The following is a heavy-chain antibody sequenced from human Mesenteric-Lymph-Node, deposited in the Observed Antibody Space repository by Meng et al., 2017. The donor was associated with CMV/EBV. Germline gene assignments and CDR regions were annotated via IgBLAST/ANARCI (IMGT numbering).Heavy chain of an antibody. Sequence: SETLSLTCTVSGGSISSSSYHWGWIRQPPGKGLEWIATIYYSGSTNYNPSLKSRVTISVDTSKNQFSLKLSSVTAADTAVYYCARERIAEDKNWFDPWGQGTLVTVSS. CDR1: GGSISSSSYH. J-gene: IGHJ5*02. D-gene: IGHD6-6*01. CDR2: IYYSGST. V-gene: IGHV4-39*07. CDR3: ARERIAEDKNWFDP.